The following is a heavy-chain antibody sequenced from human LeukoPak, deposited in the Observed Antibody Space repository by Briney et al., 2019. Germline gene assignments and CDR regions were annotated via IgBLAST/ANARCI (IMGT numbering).Heavy chain of an antibody. Sequence: LSLTCAVSGGSISSDNWWTWVRQAPGKGLEWVAVLSYNGNDKHYADSVKGRFTISRDNSKSTLYLQMNSLRAEDTAIYYCAKDRDIAAAAYVLGDWGQGTLITVSS. D-gene: IGHD6-13*01. V-gene: IGHV3-30*18. J-gene: IGHJ4*02. CDR3: AKDRDIAAAAYVLGD. CDR2: LSYNGNDK. CDR1: GGSISSDN.